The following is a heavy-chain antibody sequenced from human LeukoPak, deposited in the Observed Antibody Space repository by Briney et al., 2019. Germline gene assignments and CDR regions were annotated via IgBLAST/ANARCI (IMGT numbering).Heavy chain of an antibody. D-gene: IGHD1-1*01. CDR1: GGSISGFY. V-gene: IGHV4-4*07. CDR2: TSTSGST. Sequence: SATLSLTCTVSGGSISGFYWNWIRQPAGKGLEWVGRTSTSGSTNHNPSLKSRVTMSVDTSKKQVSLKLSSVTAADTAVYFCARSYDVQTPDYWGQGTLVTVSS. J-gene: IGHJ4*02. CDR3: ARSYDVQTPDY.